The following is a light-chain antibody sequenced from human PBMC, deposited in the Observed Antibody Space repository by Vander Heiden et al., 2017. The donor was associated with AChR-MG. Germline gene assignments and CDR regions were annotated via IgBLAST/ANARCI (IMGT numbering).Light chain of an antibody. V-gene: IGLV3-1*01. Sequence: SYDLTQPPSVSVAAGQTASITCPGDKLGNEYVCWYQQMPGQSPVLVIYQDTKRPSGIPERVCGSNSGTTASLTISGTQAMEEAYYYCQAWVRNSVVFGGGTKLTV. J-gene: IGLJ2*01. CDR1: KLGNEY. CDR3: QAWVRNSVV. CDR2: QDT.